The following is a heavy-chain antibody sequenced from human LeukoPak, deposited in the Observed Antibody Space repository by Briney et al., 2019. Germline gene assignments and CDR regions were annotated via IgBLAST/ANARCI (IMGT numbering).Heavy chain of an antibody. CDR1: GYSISSGYY. CDR2: IYHSGST. CDR3: ASENRYFY. V-gene: IGHV4-38-2*02. Sequence: SETLSLTCTVSGYSISSGYYWGWIRQPPGKGLEWIGSIYHSGSTYYNPSLKSRVTISVDTSKNQFSLKLSSVTAADTAVYYCASENRYFYWGQGTLVTVSS. D-gene: IGHD1-1*01. J-gene: IGHJ4*02.